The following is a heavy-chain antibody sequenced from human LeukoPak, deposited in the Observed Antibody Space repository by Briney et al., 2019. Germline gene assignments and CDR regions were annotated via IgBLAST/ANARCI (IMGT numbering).Heavy chain of an antibody. J-gene: IGHJ4*02. CDR1: GFTFSSYS. D-gene: IGHD4-11*01. V-gene: IGHV3-21*01. CDR3: ATSTVTTPDY. CDR2: ISSSSSYI. Sequence: GGSLRLSCAASGFTFSSYSMNWVRQAPGKGLAWVSSISSSSSYIYYADSVKGRFTISRDNAKNSLYLQMNSLRAEDTAVYYCATSTVTTPDYWGQGTLVTVSS.